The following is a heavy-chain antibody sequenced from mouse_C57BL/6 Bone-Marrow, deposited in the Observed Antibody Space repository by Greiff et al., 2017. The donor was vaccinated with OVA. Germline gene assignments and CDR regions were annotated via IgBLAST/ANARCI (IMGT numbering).Heavy chain of an antibody. CDR2: LYPGDGDT. D-gene: IGHD1-1*01. V-gene: IGHV1-80*01. CDR1: GYAFSSYW. CDR3: ARGTFYYYGSSYVDY. Sequence: VQLQQSGAELVKPGASVKISCKASGYAFSSYWMNWVKQRPGKGLEWIGQLYPGDGDTNYNGKFKGKATLTADKSSSTAYMQLSSLTSEASAGYVWARGTFYYYGSSYVDYWGQGTTLTVSS. J-gene: IGHJ2*01.